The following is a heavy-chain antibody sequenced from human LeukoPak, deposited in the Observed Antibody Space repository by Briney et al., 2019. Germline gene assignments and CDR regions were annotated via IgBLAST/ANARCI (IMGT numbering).Heavy chain of an antibody. CDR2: INPSGGST. CDR1: GYTFTSYC. D-gene: IGHD2/OR15-2a*01. V-gene: IGHV1-46*01. Sequence: ASVKVSCKASGYTFTSYCMHWVRQAPGQGLEWMGIINPSGGSTSYAQKFQGRVTMTRDMSTSTVYMELSRLSSEDAALYYCACLRVRHDAFDIWRKGTMLTVSS. J-gene: IGHJ3*02. CDR3: ACLRVRHDAFDI.